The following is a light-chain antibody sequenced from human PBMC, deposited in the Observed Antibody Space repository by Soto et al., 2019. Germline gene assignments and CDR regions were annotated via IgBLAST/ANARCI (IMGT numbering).Light chain of an antibody. CDR3: TSYTSASTLV. CDR1: SDDIGANNY. CDR2: EAA. Sequence: QSVLTQPASVSGSPGQSITISCTGTSDDIGANNYVSWYQHHPGKAPKILIYEAANRPSGISHRFSCSKSGNTASLTISGLQAEDDADYFCTSYTSASTLVFGGGTKLTVL. J-gene: IGLJ2*01. V-gene: IGLV2-14*01.